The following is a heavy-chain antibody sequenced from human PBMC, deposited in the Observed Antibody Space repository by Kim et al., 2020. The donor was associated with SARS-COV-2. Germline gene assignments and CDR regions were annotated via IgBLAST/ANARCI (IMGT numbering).Heavy chain of an antibody. J-gene: IGHJ6*02. Sequence: SVKVSCKASGGTFSSYSISWVRQAPGQGLEWMGGIIPIFGTANYAQKFQGRVTITADESTSTAYMELSSLRSEDTAVYYCARRAAAGSYYYYGMDVWGQGTTVTVSS. V-gene: IGHV1-69*13. CDR1: GGTFSSYS. CDR3: ARRAAAGSYYYYGMDV. CDR2: IIPIFGTA. D-gene: IGHD6-13*01.